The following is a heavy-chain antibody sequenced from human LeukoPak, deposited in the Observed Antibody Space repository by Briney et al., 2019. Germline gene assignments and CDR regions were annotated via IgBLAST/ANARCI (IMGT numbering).Heavy chain of an antibody. CDR1: GLTFTDAW. CDR3: ATQLRWEVRDDNDF. J-gene: IGHJ4*02. D-gene: IGHD1-26*01. V-gene: IGHV3-15*01. CDR2: IKSTADGGTT. Sequence: GGSLRLSCAASGLTFTDAWMSWVRQAPGKGLEWVGRIKSTADGGTTDYAAPVRGRFTISRDDSKNSLYLQMNSLKTEDTAVYFCATQLRWEVRDDNDFWGQGTLVTVSS.